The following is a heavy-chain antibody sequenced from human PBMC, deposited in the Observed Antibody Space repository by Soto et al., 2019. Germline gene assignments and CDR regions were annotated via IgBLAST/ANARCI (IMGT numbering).Heavy chain of an antibody. V-gene: IGHV3-23*01. CDR1: GFIFDNYA. CDR3: AKGRYFDSSGGCANY. D-gene: IGHD3-22*01. J-gene: IGHJ4*02. CDR2: ISGSGHAT. Sequence: EVKLSESGGGLIPPGASARLSCITSGFIFDNYAMSWVRQSPGRGLEWVVAISGSGHATYYTQSVQGRFIISRDKSKKTVFLQMNNLRAEDTAVYYCAKGRYFDSSGGCANYWGLGTLVTVSS.